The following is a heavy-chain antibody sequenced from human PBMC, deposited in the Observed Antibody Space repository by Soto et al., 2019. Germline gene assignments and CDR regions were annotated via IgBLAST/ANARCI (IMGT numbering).Heavy chain of an antibody. J-gene: IGHJ6*02. Sequence: GASVKVSCEASGYTFTSYDINCVRQATGQGLEWMGWMNPIFGTANYAQKFQGRVTITADESTSTAYMELSSLRSEDTAVYYCARQRGYSYTYYYYGMDVWGQGTTVTVSS. CDR2: MNPIFGTA. CDR3: ARQRGYSYTYYYYGMDV. D-gene: IGHD5-18*01. V-gene: IGHV1-69*13. CDR1: GYTFTSYD.